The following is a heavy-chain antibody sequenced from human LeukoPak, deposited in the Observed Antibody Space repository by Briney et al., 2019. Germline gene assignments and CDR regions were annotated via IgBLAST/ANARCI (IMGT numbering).Heavy chain of an antibody. CDR3: ARGHYYMDV. J-gene: IGHJ6*03. CDR2: MYHSGST. V-gene: IGHV4-38-2*01. Sequence: SETLSLTCAVSGFSISSGFYWGWIRQPPGKGLEWIGIMYHSGSTYYNPSLKSRVTISLDTSKNQFSLKLSSVTAADTAVYYWARGHYYMDVWGKGTTVTVSS. CDR1: GFSISSGFY.